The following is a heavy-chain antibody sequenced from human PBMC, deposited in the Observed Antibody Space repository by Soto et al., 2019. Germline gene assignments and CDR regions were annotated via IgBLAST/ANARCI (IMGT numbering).Heavy chain of an antibody. D-gene: IGHD6-19*01. CDR3: ARERGQAGGREYDTDGFDV. J-gene: IGHJ3*01. CDR2: IYYSGST. CDR1: GGSISSSSYY. V-gene: IGHV4-39*02. Sequence: SETLSLTCTVSGGSISSSSYYWGWIRQPPGKGLEWIGSIYYSGSTYYNPSLKSRVTISVDTSKNQFSLKLSSVTAADTAVYYCARERGQAGGREYDTDGFDVWGQGTMVTVSS.